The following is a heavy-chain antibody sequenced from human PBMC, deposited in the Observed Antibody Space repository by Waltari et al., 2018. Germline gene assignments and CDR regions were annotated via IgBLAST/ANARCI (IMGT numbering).Heavy chain of an antibody. Sequence: EVQLVESGGGLVKPGGSLRLSCAASGFTFSSYSMNWVRQAPGKGLEWVSSISSSSSYIYYADSVKGRFTISRDNAKNSLYLQMNSLRAEDTAVYYCARDEGATWGAYYYYYYGMDVWGQGTTVTVSS. D-gene: IGHD1-26*01. CDR2: ISSSSSYI. CDR1: GFTFSSYS. J-gene: IGHJ6*02. CDR3: ARDEGATWGAYYYYYYGMDV. V-gene: IGHV3-21*01.